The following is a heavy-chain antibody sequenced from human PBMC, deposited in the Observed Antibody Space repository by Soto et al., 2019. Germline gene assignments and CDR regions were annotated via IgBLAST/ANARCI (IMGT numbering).Heavy chain of an antibody. CDR1: GFTFSSYS. V-gene: IGHV3-21*01. CDR2: ISSSSYI. D-gene: IGHD3-10*01. CDR3: ARVYGSGTLEY. J-gene: IGHJ4*02. Sequence: GGSLRLSCAASGFTFSSYSMNWVRQAPGKGLEWVSSISSSSYIYYADSVKGRFTISRDNAKNSLYLQMNSLRAEDTAVYYCARVYGSGTLEYWGQGTLVTVSS.